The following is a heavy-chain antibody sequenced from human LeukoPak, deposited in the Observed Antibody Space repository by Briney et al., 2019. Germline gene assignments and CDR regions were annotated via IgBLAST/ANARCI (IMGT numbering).Heavy chain of an antibody. CDR2: VYYGGST. V-gene: IGHV4-59*01. D-gene: IGHD3-22*01. CDR1: GGSISSYY. Sequence: SETLSLTCTVSGGSISSYYWSWIRQPPGKGLEWIGYVYYGGSTNYNPSLKSRVTISVDTSNNQFSLKLSSVTAADTAVYYCARAGSGYYPFDDWGQGTLVTVSS. CDR3: ARAGSGYYPFDD. J-gene: IGHJ4*02.